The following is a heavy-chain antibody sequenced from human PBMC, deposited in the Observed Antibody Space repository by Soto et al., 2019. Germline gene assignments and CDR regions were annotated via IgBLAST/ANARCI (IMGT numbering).Heavy chain of an antibody. CDR1: GYSISSGYY. CDR3: ARAGETSYHDSSGYSFDY. J-gene: IGHJ4*02. CDR2: IYHSGGT. V-gene: IGHV4-38-2*01. D-gene: IGHD3-22*01. Sequence: SETLSLTCAVSGYSISSGYYWGWIRQPPGKGLEWIGSIYHSGGTYYNPSLKSRVAISVDTSKNQFSLKLNSVTAADTAVYYCARAGETSYHDSSGYSFDYWGQGTLVTVSS.